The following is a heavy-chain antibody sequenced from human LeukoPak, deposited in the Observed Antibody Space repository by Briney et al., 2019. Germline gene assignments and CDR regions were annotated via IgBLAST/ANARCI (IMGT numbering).Heavy chain of an antibody. CDR1: GGTFSSYA. CDR3: VRGSCSSTICYIDY. J-gene: IGHJ4*02. D-gene: IGHD2-2*01. CDR2: IIPIFGTA. Sequence: GASVKVSCKASGGTFSSYAISWVRQAPGQGLEWMGRIIPIFGTANYAQKFQGRVTITTDESTSTAYMELSSLRSEDTAVYYCVRGSCSSTICYIDYWGQGTLVTVSS. V-gene: IGHV1-69*05.